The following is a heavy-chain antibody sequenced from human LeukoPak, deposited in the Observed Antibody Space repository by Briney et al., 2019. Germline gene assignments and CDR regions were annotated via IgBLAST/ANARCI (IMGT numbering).Heavy chain of an antibody. V-gene: IGHV4-59*08. D-gene: IGHD3-10*01. CDR3: ARTIITMVRGVIMVWFDP. CDR1: GGSISSYY. J-gene: IGHJ5*02. CDR2: IYYSGST. Sequence: PSETLSLTCTVSGGSISSYYWSWIRQPPGKGLDWVGYIYYSGSTNYNPSLKSRATISVDTSKNQFSLKLSSVTAADTAVYYCARTIITMVRGVIMVWFDPWGQGTLVTVSS.